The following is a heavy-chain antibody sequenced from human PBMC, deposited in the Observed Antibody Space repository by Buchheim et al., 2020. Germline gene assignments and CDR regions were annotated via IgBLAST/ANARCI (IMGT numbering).Heavy chain of an antibody. CDR2: IYYSGST. CDR3: ARVGGGTYYYDSSGYYHAAYYFDY. CDR1: GGSISSSSYY. Sequence: QLQLQESGPGLVKPSETLSLTCTVSGGSISSSSYYWGWIRQPPGKGLEWIGSIYYSGSTYYNPSLKSRVTISVVTSKNQFSLKLSSVTAADTAVYYCARVGGGTYYYDSSGYYHAAYYFDYWGQGTL. V-gene: IGHV4-39*07. D-gene: IGHD3-22*01. J-gene: IGHJ4*02.